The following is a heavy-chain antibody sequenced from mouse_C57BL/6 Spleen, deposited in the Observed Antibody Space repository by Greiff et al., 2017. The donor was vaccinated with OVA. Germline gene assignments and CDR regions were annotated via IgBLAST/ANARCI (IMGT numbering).Heavy chain of an antibody. CDR2: IYPGDGDT. J-gene: IGHJ2*01. V-gene: IGHV1-82*01. CDR1: GYAFSSSW. D-gene: IGHD1-1*01. Sequence: VQLQQSGPELVKPGASVKISCKASGYAFSSSWMNWVKQRPGKGLEWIGRIYPGDGDTNYNGKFKGKATLTADKSSSTAYMQLSSLTSEDSAVYFCARGYYGSSQDYWGQGTTLTVSS. CDR3: ARGYYGSSQDY.